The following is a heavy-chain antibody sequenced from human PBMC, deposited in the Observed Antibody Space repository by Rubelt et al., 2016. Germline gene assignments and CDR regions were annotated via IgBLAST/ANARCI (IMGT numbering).Heavy chain of an antibody. CDR1: GGSISSYY. J-gene: IGHJ6*03. CDR3: ARSIAAAGTHYYYYMDV. V-gene: IGHV4-59*08. Sequence: QVQLQESGPGLVKPSETLSLTCTVSGGSISSYYWSWIRQPPGKGLEWIGYIYYSGRTNYNPSSKGRATISVDTATTQFSLKRGSVTASDTAVYYCARSIAAAGTHYYYYMDVWGKGTTVTVSS. D-gene: IGHD6-13*01. CDR2: IYYSGRT.